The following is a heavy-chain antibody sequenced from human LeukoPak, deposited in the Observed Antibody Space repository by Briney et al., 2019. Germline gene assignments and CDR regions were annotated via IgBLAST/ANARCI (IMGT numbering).Heavy chain of an antibody. CDR2: ISSSSSYI. D-gene: IGHD3-9*01. CDR3: ARDSVAISDYDILTGYYTTQGY. Sequence: GGSLRLSCAASGFTFSSYSMNWVRQAPGKGLEWVSSISSSSSYIYYADSVKGRFTISRDNAKNSLYLQMNSLRAEDTAAYYCARDSVAISDYDILTGYYTTQGYWGQGTLVTVSS. V-gene: IGHV3-21*01. CDR1: GFTFSSYS. J-gene: IGHJ4*02.